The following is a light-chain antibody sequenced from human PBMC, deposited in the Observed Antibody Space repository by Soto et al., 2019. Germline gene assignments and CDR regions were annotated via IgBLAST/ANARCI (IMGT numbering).Light chain of an antibody. CDR2: GAS. J-gene: IGKJ4*01. V-gene: IGKV3-15*01. CDR1: QSVNSN. Sequence: EIAMTQSPATLSVSPGERATLSCRASQSVNSNLAWYQQKPGQAPRLLIFGASTRVTGIPARFSGSGSGTEFTVTICSLQSEDFAVSYCQQYNNWPLTFGEGTKVEIK. CDR3: QQYNNWPLT.